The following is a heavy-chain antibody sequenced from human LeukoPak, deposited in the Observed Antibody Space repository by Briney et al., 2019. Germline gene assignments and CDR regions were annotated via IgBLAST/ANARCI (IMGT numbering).Heavy chain of an antibody. CDR1: GYSFTNYW. CDR3: ARQLDHGDYDY. V-gene: IGHV5-51*01. J-gene: IGHJ4*01. CDR2: IYPGDSVT. Sequence: GESLKISCKGSGYSFTNYWIGWVRQMPGKGLEWMGIIYPGDSVTRYSPFFQGQVTVSADKPITTAYLQWSSLKASDTAMYYCARQLDHGDYDYWGQGTQVTVSS. D-gene: IGHD4-17*01.